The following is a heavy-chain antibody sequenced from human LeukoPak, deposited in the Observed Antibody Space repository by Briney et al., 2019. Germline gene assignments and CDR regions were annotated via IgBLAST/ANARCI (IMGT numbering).Heavy chain of an antibody. D-gene: IGHD4-17*01. CDR2: ISCDGSNK. J-gene: IGHJ4*02. CDR3: ARVTRDDSGDYVNLDY. V-gene: IGHV3-30-3*01. Sequence: GRSLRLSCAASGFTFTTYALFWVRQAPGMGLEWVATISCDGSNKWYADSVKGRFTFSRDNSKNTVYLQMNSLRPEDTAVYYCARVTRDDSGDYVNLDYWGRGTLVTVSS. CDR1: GFTFTTYA.